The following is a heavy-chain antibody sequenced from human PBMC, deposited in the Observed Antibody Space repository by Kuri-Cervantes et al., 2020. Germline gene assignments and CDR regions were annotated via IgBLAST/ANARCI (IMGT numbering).Heavy chain of an antibody. CDR3: ARDSPIVGATEYFQH. CDR1: GFTFSSYG. Sequence: SLKISCAASGFTFSSYGMHWVRQAPGKGLEWVAVIWYDGSSKYYADSVKGRFTISRDNSKNTLYLQMNSLRAEDTAVYYCARDSPIVGATEYFQHWGQGTLVTVSS. V-gene: IGHV3-33*01. J-gene: IGHJ1*01. CDR2: IWYDGSSK. D-gene: IGHD1-26*01.